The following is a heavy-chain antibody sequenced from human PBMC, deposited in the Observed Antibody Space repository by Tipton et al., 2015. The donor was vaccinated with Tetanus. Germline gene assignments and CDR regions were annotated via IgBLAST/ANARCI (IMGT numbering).Heavy chain of an antibody. D-gene: IGHD3-22*01. V-gene: IGHV1-18*01. CDR3: ARGGRFYYDSSGNYEAY. Sequence: QSGPEVKKPGASVKVSCKASGYIFTSYGISWVRQAPGQGLEWMGWISGYNGTPNYAQKFQGRVTMTTDTSTSTVYMELRSLRSDDTAVYYCARGGRFYYDSSGNYEAYWGQGTLVTVSS. J-gene: IGHJ4*02. CDR1: GYIFTSYG. CDR2: ISGYNGTP.